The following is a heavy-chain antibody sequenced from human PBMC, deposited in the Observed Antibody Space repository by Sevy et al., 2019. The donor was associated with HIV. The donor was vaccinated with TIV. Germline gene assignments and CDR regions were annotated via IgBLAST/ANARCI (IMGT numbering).Heavy chain of an antibody. J-gene: IGHJ4*01. CDR2: ISYEGTET. CDR1: GFAFSSHA. D-gene: IGHD6-13*01. V-gene: IGHV3-30-3*01. CDR3: ARDGGYSIKWYPLY. Sequence: ALRLSCTASGFAFSSHAMHWVRQAPGKGLEWVAVISYEGTETFYAASVEDRFTISRDNSKNMLSLQINSLRPEDTAVYFCARDGGYSIKWYPLYWGHGTLVTVSS.